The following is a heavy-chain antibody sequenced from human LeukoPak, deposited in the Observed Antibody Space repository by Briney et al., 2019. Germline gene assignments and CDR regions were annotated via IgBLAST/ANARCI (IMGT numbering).Heavy chain of an antibody. V-gene: IGHV3-23*01. CDR3: ARGAYGDYDS. Sequence: EGSLRLSCAASAFTFSSYAMSWVRQAPGKGLEWVSASAGADSTYYADSVQGRFTISRDNSKNTLYLQMSGLRAEDTAVYFCARGAYGDYDSWGQGTLVTVSS. D-gene: IGHD4-17*01. J-gene: IGHJ5*01. CDR1: AFTFSSYA. CDR2: SAGADST.